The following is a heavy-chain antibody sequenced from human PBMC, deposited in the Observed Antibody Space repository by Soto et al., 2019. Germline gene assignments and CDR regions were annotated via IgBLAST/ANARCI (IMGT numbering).Heavy chain of an antibody. J-gene: IGHJ3*02. CDR1: AFTFSSYW. Sequence: VGSLRLSCAASAFTFSSYWMSWVRQAPGKGLEWVANIKQDGSEKYYVDSVKGRFTISRDNAKNSLYLQMNSLRAEDTAVYYCAGDLFEAARRGEYAFDIWGQGTMVTVSS. D-gene: IGHD3-16*01. CDR3: AGDLFEAARRGEYAFDI. V-gene: IGHV3-7*03. CDR2: IKQDGSEK.